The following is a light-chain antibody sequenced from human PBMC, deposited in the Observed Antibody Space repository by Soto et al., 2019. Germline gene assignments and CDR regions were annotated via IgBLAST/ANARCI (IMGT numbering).Light chain of an antibody. CDR3: QQYDDLPVT. CDR2: DAS. Sequence: DIQMTQSPSSLSASVGDRVTITCQASQNITNFLNWYQHKLGKAPNLLIYDASNLEAEVPSRFSGTGSGTEFSFTISSLQAEDIGSYFCQQYDDLPVTFGGGTKVEIK. V-gene: IGKV1-33*01. CDR1: QNITNF. J-gene: IGKJ4*01.